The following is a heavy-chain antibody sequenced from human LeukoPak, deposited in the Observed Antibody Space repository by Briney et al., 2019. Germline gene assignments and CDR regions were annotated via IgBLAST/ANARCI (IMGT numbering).Heavy chain of an antibody. CDR2: ISSSSSTI. V-gene: IGHV3-48*04. D-gene: IGHD6-19*01. Sequence: GGSLRLSCAASGFTSSSYSMNWVRQAPGKGLKWVSYISSSSSTIYYADSVKGRFTISRDNAKNSLYLQMNSLRAEDTAVYYCAGAPPRYSSGWYRDYWGQGTLVTVSS. J-gene: IGHJ4*02. CDR1: GFTSSSYS. CDR3: AGAPPRYSSGWYRDY.